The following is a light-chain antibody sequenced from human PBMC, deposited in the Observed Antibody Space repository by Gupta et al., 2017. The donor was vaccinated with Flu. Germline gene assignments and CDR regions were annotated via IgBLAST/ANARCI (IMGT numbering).Light chain of an antibody. J-gene: IGLJ2*01. CDR1: SSDVGGYTY. CDR3: CSYAGSNTGV. V-gene: IGLV2-11*01. CDR2: DVS. Sequence: TSSDVGGYTYVSWYQQHPGKAPKLMIYDVSKRPSGVPDRFSGSKSGNTASLTISGLQADDEADYYCCSYAGSNTGVFGGGTKLTVL.